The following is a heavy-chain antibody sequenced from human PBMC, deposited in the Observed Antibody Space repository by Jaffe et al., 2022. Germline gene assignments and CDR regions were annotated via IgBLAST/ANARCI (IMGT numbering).Heavy chain of an antibody. CDR2: ISWNSGSI. CDR3: AKDVPLRRDYFDSLDY. V-gene: IGHV3-9*01. D-gene: IGHD4-17*01. CDR1: GFTFDDYA. J-gene: IGHJ4*02. Sequence: EVQLVESGGGLVQPGRSLRLSCAASGFTFDDYAMHWVRQAPGKGLEWVSGISWNSGSIGYADSVKGRFTISRDNAKNSLYLQMNSLRAEDTALYYCAKDVPLRRDYFDSLDYWGQGTLVTVSS.